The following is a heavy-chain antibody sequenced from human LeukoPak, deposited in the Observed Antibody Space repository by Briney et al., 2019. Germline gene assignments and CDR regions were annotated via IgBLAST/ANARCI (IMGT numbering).Heavy chain of an antibody. CDR2: IDTTLDT. V-gene: IGHV3-13*01. D-gene: IGHD3-22*01. CDR1: GFTFKSYD. Sequence: GGSLRLSCSASGFTFKSYDMHWVRQFPGNALEWVSGIDTTLDTFYAASVKGRFTISRDNAKNSLYLQMNSLRAEDTALYHCARGVLYDSSGYLFDYWGQGTLVTVSS. CDR3: ARGVLYDSSGYLFDY. J-gene: IGHJ4*02.